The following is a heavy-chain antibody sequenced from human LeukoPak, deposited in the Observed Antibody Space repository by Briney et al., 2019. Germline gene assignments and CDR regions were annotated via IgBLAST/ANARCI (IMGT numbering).Heavy chain of an antibody. Sequence: SGSLSLTCAVYGGSFSGYYWSWIRQPPGKGLEWIGAINHSGSTNYNPSLKSRVTIAVATSKNQFSLKLSTVTAAATDVYYCARSRWVVGAASRPWYFDLWGRGTLVTVSS. J-gene: IGHJ2*01. V-gene: IGHV4-34*01. CDR3: ARSRWVVGAASRPWYFDL. CDR1: GGSFSGYY. CDR2: INHSGST. D-gene: IGHD2-15*01.